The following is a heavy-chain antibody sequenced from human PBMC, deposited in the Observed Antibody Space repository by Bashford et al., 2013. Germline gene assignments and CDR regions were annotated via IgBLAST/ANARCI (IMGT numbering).Heavy chain of an antibody. D-gene: IGHD3-10*01. CDR1: GFTFSSYS. CDR3: AKDIGSYRGSGHSPYYYYYGMDV. Sequence: GGPVRLSCAASGFTFSSYSMNWVRQAPGKGLEWVSSISSSSSYIYYADSVKGRFTISRDNSKNSLYLQMNSLRTEDTALYYCAKDIGSYRGSGHSPYYYYYGMDVWGQGTTVTGLL. J-gene: IGHJ6*02. CDR2: ISSSSSYI. V-gene: IGHV3-21*04.